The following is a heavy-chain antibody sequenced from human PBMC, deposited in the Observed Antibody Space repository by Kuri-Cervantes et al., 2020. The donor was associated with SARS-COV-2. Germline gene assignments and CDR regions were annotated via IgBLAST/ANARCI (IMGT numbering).Heavy chain of an antibody. D-gene: IGHD4-11*01. CDR2: IDWDDDK. Sequence: SGPTLVKPTETLTLTCTVSGFSLSNAGMCVAWIRQPPGKALEWLARIDWDDDKYYKTSLNTRLSISKDTSKDQVVLTMTNMDPVDTATYYCVRIRAATVIADYWGQGTLVTVSS. CDR1: GFSLSNAGMC. CDR3: VRIRAATVIADY. V-gene: IGHV2-70*11. J-gene: IGHJ4*02.